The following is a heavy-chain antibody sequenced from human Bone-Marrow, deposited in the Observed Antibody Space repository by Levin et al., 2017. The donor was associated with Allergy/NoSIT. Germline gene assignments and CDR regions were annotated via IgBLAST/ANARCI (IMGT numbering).Heavy chain of an antibody. D-gene: IGHD2-15*01. V-gene: IGHV1-18*01. Sequence: ASVKVSCETSGYTFDNFGISWVRQAPGQGLEYMGWISPFNGNTNHVQKFQGRLTLTTDTSTSTAFMALRSLGSDDTAVYYCARRSLYCSGDSCYSGYWGQGTLVTV. CDR2: ISPFNGNT. J-gene: IGHJ4*02. CDR3: ARRSLYCSGDSCYSGY. CDR1: GYTFDNFG.